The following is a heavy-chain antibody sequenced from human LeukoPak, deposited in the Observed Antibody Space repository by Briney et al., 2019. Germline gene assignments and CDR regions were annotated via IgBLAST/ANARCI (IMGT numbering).Heavy chain of an antibody. CDR1: GGSISSSSYY. CDR2: IYYSGST. CDR3: ARVETYSSGWYDAFFDY. D-gene: IGHD6-19*01. V-gene: IGHV4-39*07. Sequence: PSETLSLTCTVSGGSISSSSYYWGWIRQPPGKGLEWIGSIYYSGSTYYNPSLKSRVTISVDTSKNQFSLKLRSVTAADTAVYYCARVETYSSGWYDAFFDYWGQGTLVTVSS. J-gene: IGHJ4*02.